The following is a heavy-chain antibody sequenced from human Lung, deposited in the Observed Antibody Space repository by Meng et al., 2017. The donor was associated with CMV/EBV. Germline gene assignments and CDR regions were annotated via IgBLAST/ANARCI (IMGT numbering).Heavy chain of an antibody. Sequence: GGPXRFSCTASGFTFSTYDFHWVRQPTGKGLEWVSSIGTVGDTYSIGSVKGRFIISREDAKNSVYLQMNGLRDGDTGLYYCVRARSPTHFDYWGQGALVTVSS. CDR1: GFTFSTYD. CDR2: IGTVGDT. CDR3: VRARSPTHFDY. V-gene: IGHV3-13*01. J-gene: IGHJ4*02.